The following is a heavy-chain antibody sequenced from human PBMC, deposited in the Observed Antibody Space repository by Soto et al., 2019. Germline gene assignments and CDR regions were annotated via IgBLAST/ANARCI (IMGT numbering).Heavy chain of an antibody. CDR3: ARQGRDVYNRPYYYYGMDV. V-gene: IGHV5-51*01. J-gene: IGHJ6*02. Sequence: GESLKISCKGSGYSFTSYWIGWVRQMPGKGLEWMGIIYPGDSDTRYSPSFQGQVTISADKSISTAYLQWSSLKASDTAMYYCARQGRDVYNRPYYYYGMDVWGQGTTVNVSS. D-gene: IGHD1-1*01. CDR2: IYPGDSDT. CDR1: GYSFTSYW.